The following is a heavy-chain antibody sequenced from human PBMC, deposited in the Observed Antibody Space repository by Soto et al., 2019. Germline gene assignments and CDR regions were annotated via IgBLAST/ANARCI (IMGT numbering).Heavy chain of an antibody. Sequence: SGGSLRLSCAASGFTFSSYAMHWVRQAPGKGLEWVAVISYDGSNKYYADSVKGRFTISRDNSKNTLYLQMNSLRAEDTAVYYCASRVTILGMDVWGQGTTVTVSS. CDR1: GFTFSSYA. J-gene: IGHJ6*02. D-gene: IGHD3-10*01. V-gene: IGHV3-30-3*01. CDR3: ASRVTILGMDV. CDR2: ISYDGSNK.